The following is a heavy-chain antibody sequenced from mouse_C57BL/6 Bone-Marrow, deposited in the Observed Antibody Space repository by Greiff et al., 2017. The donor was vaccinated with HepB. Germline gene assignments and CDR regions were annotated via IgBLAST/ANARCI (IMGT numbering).Heavy chain of an antibody. V-gene: IGHV1-63*01. J-gene: IGHJ3*01. CDR3: ARGGAYYGSIWFAY. D-gene: IGHD1-1*01. Sequence: VQLQQSGAELVRPGTSVKMSCKASGYTFTNYWIGWAKQRPGHGLEWIGDIYPGGGYTNYNEKFKGKATLTADKSSSTAYMQFSSLTSEDSAIDYCARGGAYYGSIWFAYWGQGPLVTVSA. CDR1: GYTFTNYW. CDR2: IYPGGGYT.